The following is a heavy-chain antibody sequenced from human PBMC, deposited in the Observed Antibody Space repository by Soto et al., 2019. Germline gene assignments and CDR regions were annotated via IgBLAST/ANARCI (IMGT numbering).Heavy chain of an antibody. CDR3: AKDVYDDYYFDY. Sequence: GGSLRLSCAASGFTFSSYAMSWVRQAPGKGLEWVSAISGSGGSTYYADSVKGRFTISRDNSKNTLYLQMNSLRAEDTAVYYFAKDVYDDYYFDYWGPGTLVTVST. J-gene: IGHJ4*02. CDR2: ISGSGGST. CDR1: GFTFSSYA. D-gene: IGHD3-3*01. V-gene: IGHV3-23*01.